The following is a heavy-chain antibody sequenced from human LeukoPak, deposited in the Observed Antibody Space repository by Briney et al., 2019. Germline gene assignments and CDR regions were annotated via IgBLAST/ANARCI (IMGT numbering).Heavy chain of an antibody. Sequence: PSETLSLTCTVSGGSISTYYWSWIRQPPGKGLEWIGYIYYSGSTTVNPSLKSRVTISVDTSKNQFSLKLSSVTAADTAVYYCARERPVYSSGLFDYWGQGTLVTVSS. CDR1: GGSISTYY. V-gene: IGHV4-59*01. CDR2: IYYSGST. J-gene: IGHJ4*02. CDR3: ARERPVYSSGLFDY. D-gene: IGHD6-19*01.